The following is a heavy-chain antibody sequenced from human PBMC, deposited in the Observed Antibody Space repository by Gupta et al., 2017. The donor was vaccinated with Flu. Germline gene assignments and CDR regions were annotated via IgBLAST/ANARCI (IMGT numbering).Heavy chain of an antibody. Sequence: TFNSYGINWVRQVPGKGLEWLSYISGSGNTRHDADSVKGRFTIYRDKAKNSLYLQMNNLRDEDTAVYHWASYYYDSSGTHFWGQGTLVTVSS. V-gene: IGHV3-48*02. J-gene: IGHJ4*02. CDR2: ISGSGNTR. CDR1: TFNSYG. D-gene: IGHD3-22*01. CDR3: ASYYYDSSGTHF.